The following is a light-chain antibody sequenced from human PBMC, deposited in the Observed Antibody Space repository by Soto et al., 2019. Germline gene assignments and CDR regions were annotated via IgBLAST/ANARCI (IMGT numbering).Light chain of an antibody. CDR2: AAS. Sequence: DIQLTQSPSFLSASVGDRVTITCRASQGISSYLAWYQQKPGKAPKLLIYAASTVQSRVPSRFSGSGSGTDFTLTISSQQPEDFANYYCQQRSSYPRTFGQGTKLEIK. V-gene: IGKV1-9*01. CDR3: QQRSSYPRT. J-gene: IGKJ2*01. CDR1: QGISSY.